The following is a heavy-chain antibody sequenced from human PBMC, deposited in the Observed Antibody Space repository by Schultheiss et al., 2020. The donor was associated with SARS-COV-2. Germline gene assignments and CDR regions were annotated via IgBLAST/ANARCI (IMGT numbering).Heavy chain of an antibody. CDR1: GFTVSSNY. CDR3: ANNAIINWFDP. J-gene: IGHJ5*02. Sequence: GGSLRLSCAASGFTVSSNYMSWVRQAPGKGLDWVSLIYSGGSTYYADSVKGRFTISRDNSKNTLYLQMNSLRAEDTAVYYCANNAIINWFDPWGQGTLVTVSS. V-gene: IGHV3-53*01. CDR2: IYSGGST. D-gene: IGHD1-1*01.